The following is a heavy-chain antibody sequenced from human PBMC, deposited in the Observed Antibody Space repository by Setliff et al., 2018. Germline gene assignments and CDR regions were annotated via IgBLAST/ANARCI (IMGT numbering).Heavy chain of an antibody. CDR2: IYTSWST. V-gene: IGHV4-61*09. Sequence: SETLSLTCTVSGDSISSRTYYWSWIRQPAGKGLEWIGHIYTSWSTISNPSLKSRVTISLDTSKNQFSLKLSSVTAADTAVYYCARMSGFLCMDVWGKGTTVTVSS. CDR3: ARMSGFLCMDV. CDR1: GDSISSRTYY. J-gene: IGHJ6*03. D-gene: IGHD6-25*01.